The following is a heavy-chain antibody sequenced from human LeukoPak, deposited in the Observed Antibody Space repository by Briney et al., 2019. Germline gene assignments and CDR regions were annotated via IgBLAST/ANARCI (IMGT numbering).Heavy chain of an antibody. D-gene: IGHD2-2*01. J-gene: IGHJ5*02. V-gene: IGHV3-53*01. CDR1: GFTVSNNY. CDR3: ARDWVAAAAMTRWFDP. Sequence: GGSLGLSCAASGFTVSNNYMSWVRQAPGKGLEWVSVIYSGGSTYYADSVKGRFTISRDNAKNSLYLQMNSLRAEDTAVYYCARDWVAAAAMTRWFDPWGQGTLVTVSS. CDR2: IYSGGST.